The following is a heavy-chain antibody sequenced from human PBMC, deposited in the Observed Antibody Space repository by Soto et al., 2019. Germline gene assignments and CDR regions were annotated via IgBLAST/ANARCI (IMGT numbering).Heavy chain of an antibody. V-gene: IGHV3-64D*06. J-gene: IGHJ4*02. CDR1: GFTFSSYA. D-gene: IGHD3-22*01. CDR2: ISSNGGST. Sequence: GGSLRLSCSASGFTFSSYAMHWVRQAPGKGLEYVSAISSNGGSTYYADSVKGRFTISRDNSKNTLYLQMSSLRAEDTAVYYCVKGPGYYDSSGYPGYYFDYWGQGTLVTVSS. CDR3: VKGPGYYDSSGYPGYYFDY.